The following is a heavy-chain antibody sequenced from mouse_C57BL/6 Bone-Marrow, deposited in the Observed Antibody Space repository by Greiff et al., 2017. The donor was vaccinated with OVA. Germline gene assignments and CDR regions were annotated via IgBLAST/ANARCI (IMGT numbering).Heavy chain of an antibody. Sequence: EVKLMESGGGLVQSGRSLRLSCATSGFTFSDFYMEWVRQAPGKGLEWIAASRNKANDYTTEYSASVKGRFIVSRDTSQSILYLQMNALRAEDTAIYYCARDARHYGSSYVGYFDVWGTGTTVTVSS. CDR1: GFTFSDFY. J-gene: IGHJ1*03. V-gene: IGHV7-1*01. CDR3: ARDARHYGSSYVGYFDV. CDR2: SRNKANDYTT. D-gene: IGHD1-1*01.